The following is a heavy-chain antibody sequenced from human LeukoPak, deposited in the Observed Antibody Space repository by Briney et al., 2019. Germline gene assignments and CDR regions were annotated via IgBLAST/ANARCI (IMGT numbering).Heavy chain of an antibody. V-gene: IGHV4-59*01. CDR3: ARAPLSGWSPYFDY. D-gene: IGHD6-19*01. J-gene: IGHJ4*02. CDR2: IYYSGST. Sequence: PSETLSLTCTVSGGSISSYYWSWIRQPPGKGLEWIGYIYYSGSTNYNPSLKSRVTISVDTSKNQFSLKLSSVTAADTAVYYCARAPLSGWSPYFDYWGQGTLVTVSS. CDR1: GGSISSYY.